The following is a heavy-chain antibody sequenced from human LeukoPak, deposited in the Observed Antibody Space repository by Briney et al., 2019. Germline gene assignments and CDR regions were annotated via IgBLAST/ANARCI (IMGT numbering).Heavy chain of an antibody. CDR3: ARGGDPLGIEAYYFDY. J-gene: IGHJ4*02. Sequence: SETLSLTCTVSGGSISSSSCYWGWIRQPPGKGLEWIGEVNHSGNTNYNPSLKSRVTISVDTSKNQFSLKLSSVTAADTAVYYCARGGDPLGIEAYYFDYWGQGTLVTVSS. V-gene: IGHV4-39*07. CDR2: VNHSGNT. D-gene: IGHD7-27*01. CDR1: GGSISSSSCY.